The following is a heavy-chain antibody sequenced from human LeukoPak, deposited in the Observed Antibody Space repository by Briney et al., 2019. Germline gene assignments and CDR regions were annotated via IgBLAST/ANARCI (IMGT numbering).Heavy chain of an antibody. CDR1: GYTFTSYG. CDR3: ARDTGLRYFDWLLRDWYFDL. Sequence: ASVKVSCKASGYTFTSYGISWVRQAPGQGLEWMGWISAYNGNTNYAQKLQGGVTMTTDTSTSTAYMELRSLRSDDTAVYYCARDTGLRYFDWLLRDWYFDLWGRGTLVTVSS. J-gene: IGHJ2*01. D-gene: IGHD3-9*01. V-gene: IGHV1-18*04. CDR2: ISAYNGNT.